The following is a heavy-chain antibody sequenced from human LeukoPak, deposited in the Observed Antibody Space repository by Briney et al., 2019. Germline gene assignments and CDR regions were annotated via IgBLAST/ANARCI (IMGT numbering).Heavy chain of an antibody. J-gene: IGHJ3*02. CDR2: ISAYNGNT. V-gene: IGHV1-18*01. CDR3: ARDLYYDSSGDAFDI. D-gene: IGHD3-22*01. CDR1: GYTFTSYG. Sequence: GASVKVSCKASGYTFTSYGISWVRQAPGQGLEWMGWISAYNGNTNYAQKLQGRVTMTTDTSTSTAYMELSSLRSEDTAVYYCARDLYYDSSGDAFDIWGQGTMVTVSS.